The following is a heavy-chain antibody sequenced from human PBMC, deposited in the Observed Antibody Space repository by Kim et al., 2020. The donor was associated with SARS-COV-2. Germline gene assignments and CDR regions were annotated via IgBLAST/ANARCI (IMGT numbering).Heavy chain of an antibody. Sequence: PQGRVTMTTDTSTSTAYMELRSLRSDDTAVYYCARDLVDIVVVPAAPFDYWGQGTLVTVSS. D-gene: IGHD2-2*01. CDR3: ARDLVDIVVVPAAPFDY. V-gene: IGHV1-18*01. J-gene: IGHJ4*02.